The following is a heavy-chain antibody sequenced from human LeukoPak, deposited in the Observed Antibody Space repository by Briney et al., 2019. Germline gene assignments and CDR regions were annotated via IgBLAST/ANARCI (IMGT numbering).Heavy chain of an antibody. CDR2: IIPIFGTA. CDR3: ARDCDYGDYSPRGCY. D-gene: IGHD4-17*01. CDR1: GGTFSSYA. V-gene: IGHV1-69*01. J-gene: IGHJ4*02. Sequence: SVKVSCKASGGTFSSYAISWVRQAPGQGLEWMGGIIPIFGTANYAQKFQGRVTITADESTSTAYMELSSLRSEDTAVYYCARDCDYGDYSPRGCYWGQGTLVTVSS.